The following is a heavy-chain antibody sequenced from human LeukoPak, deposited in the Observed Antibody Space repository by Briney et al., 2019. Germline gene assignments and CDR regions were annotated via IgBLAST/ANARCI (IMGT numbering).Heavy chain of an antibody. Sequence: SETLSLTCTVSGGSISSSSYYWGWIRQPPGKGLEWIGSIYYSGSTYYNPSLKSRVTISVDTSKNQFSLTLSSVTAADTAVYYCARHGSYSSSWYGWFDPWGQGTLVTVSS. CDR2: IYYSGST. CDR1: GGSISSSSYY. J-gene: IGHJ5*02. CDR3: ARHGSYSSSWYGWFDP. D-gene: IGHD6-13*01. V-gene: IGHV4-39*01.